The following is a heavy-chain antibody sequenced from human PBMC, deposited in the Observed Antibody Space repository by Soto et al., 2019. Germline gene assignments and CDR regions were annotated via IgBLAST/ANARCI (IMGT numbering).Heavy chain of an antibody. Sequence: PGGSLRLSCAASGFTFSSYGMHWVRQAPGKGLEWVAVISYDGSNKYYADSVKGRFTFSRDNSKNTLYLQMNSLRAEDTAVYYCAKGHGQWPNWFDTWGQGTLVTVSS. J-gene: IGHJ5*02. CDR2: ISYDGSNK. CDR3: AKGHGQWPNWFDT. CDR1: GFTFSSYG. V-gene: IGHV3-30*18. D-gene: IGHD6-19*01.